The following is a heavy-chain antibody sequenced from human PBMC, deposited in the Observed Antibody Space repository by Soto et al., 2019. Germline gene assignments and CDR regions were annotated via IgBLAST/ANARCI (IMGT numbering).Heavy chain of an antibody. J-gene: IGHJ6*02. CDR2: IWYDGSNK. D-gene: IGHD3-9*01. V-gene: IGHV3-33*01. CDR1: GFTFSSYG. Sequence: QVQLVESGGGVVQPGRSLRLSCAASGFTFSSYGMHWVRQAPGKGLEWVAVIWYDGSNKYYADSVKGRFTISRDNSKNTLYMQMNRLRAEDKAVYYCGRDLNGHRIYYYYYGMDVWGQGTTVTVSS. CDR3: GRDLNGHRIYYYYYGMDV.